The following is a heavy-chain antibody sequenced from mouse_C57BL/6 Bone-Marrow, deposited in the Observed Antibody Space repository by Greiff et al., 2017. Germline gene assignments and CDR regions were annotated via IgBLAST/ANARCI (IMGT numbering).Heavy chain of an antibody. CDR1: GFNSKDYY. CDR2: IDPEDGEP. CDR3: ASSGRFAY. D-gene: IGHD4-1*01. V-gene: IGHV14-2*01. J-gene: IGHJ3*01. Sequence: VQLKESGAELVKPGASVKLSCTASGFNSKDYYMHWVKQRTEQGLEWIGRIDPEDGEPKYAPKFQGKATITADTSSNTAYRQLSSLTSEDTAVYYCASSGRFAYWGQGTLVTVSA.